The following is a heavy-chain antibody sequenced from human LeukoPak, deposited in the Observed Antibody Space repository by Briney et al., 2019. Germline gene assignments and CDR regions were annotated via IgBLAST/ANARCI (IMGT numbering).Heavy chain of an antibody. CDR2: IYYSGST. D-gene: IGHD2-15*01. CDR3: ARALTPGYCSGGTCSYFDY. CDR1: GGSIRSYY. J-gene: IGHJ4*02. Sequence: KPSETLSLTCTVSGGSIRSYYWSWIRQPPGKGLEWIGYIYYSGSTNSNPSLKSRVTISVDTSKNQFSLKVSSATAADTAVCYCARALTPGYCSGGTCSYFDYWGQGTLVTVSS. V-gene: IGHV4-59*01.